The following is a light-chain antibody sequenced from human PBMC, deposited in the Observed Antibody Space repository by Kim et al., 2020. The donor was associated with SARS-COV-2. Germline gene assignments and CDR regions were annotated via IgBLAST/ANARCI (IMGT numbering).Light chain of an antibody. J-gene: IGLJ2*01. CDR2: DNN. CDR1: SSNIGDNY. CDR3: GTWDNGLNTVV. Sequence: GQKVTISCSGGSSNIGDNYVSWYQQFPATVPKPLIYDNNKRPSGIPDRFSGSKSGTSATLGITGLQTGDEADFYCGTWDNGLNTVVFGGGTQLTVL. V-gene: IGLV1-51*01.